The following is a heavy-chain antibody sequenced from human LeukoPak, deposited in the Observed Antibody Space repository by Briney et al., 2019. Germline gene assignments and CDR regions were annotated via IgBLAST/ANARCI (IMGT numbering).Heavy chain of an antibody. CDR2: FSGSGGNT. CDR3: AKGSEDTAMVRPFDY. D-gene: IGHD5-18*01. J-gene: IGHJ4*02. Sequence: PGGSLRLSCAASGFTFSSYAMSWVRQAPGKGLEWVPAFSGSGGNTYYADSVKGRFTISRDNSKNTLYLQMNSLRAEDTAVYYCAKGSEDTAMVRPFDYWGQGTLVTVSS. CDR1: GFTFSSYA. V-gene: IGHV3-23*01.